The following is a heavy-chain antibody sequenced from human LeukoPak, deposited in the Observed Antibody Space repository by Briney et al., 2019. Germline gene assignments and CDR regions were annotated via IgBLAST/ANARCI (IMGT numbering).Heavy chain of an antibody. V-gene: IGHV3-74*01. CDR1: GFTFISHW. D-gene: IGHD6-19*01. Sequence: PGGSLRLSCAASGFTFISHWMHWVRQAPGKGLVWVSRINSDGSGTVYADSVKGRFTISRDNAKNTLYLEMNRLRADDTAVYYCARDTSMSSIAVAGPVDFDYWGQGTLVTVSS. J-gene: IGHJ4*02. CDR2: INSDGSGT. CDR3: ARDTSMSSIAVAGPVDFDY.